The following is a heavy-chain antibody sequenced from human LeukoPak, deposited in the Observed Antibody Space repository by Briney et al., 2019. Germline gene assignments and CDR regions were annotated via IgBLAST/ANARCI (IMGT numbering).Heavy chain of an antibody. CDR2: INHSGST. Sequence: TSETLSLTCAVYGGSFSGYYWSWIRQPPGKGLEWIGEINHSGSTNYNPSLKSRVTISVDTSKNQFSLKLSSATAADTAVYYCARWGPIYGDGFDYWGQGTLVTVSS. CDR1: GGSFSGYY. V-gene: IGHV4-34*01. D-gene: IGHD4-17*01. CDR3: ARWGPIYGDGFDY. J-gene: IGHJ4*02.